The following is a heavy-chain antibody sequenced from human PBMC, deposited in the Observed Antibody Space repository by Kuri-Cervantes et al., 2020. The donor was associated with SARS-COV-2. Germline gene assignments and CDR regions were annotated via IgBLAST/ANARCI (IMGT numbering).Heavy chain of an antibody. CDR3: ARGDKEWELHLRNLDAFDI. CDR1: GGSISSYY. J-gene: IGHJ3*02. D-gene: IGHD1-26*01. V-gene: IGHV4-59*12. Sequence: SETLSLTCTVSGGSISSYYWSWIRQPPGKGLEWIGYIYYSGSTYYNPSLKSRVTISVDTSKNQFSLKLSSVTAADTAVYYCARGDKEWELHLRNLDAFDIWGQGTMVTVSS. CDR2: IYYSGST.